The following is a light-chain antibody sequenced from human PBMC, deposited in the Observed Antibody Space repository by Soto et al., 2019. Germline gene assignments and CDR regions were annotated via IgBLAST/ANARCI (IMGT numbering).Light chain of an antibody. V-gene: IGLV2-23*01. CDR1: SSDVGSYDF. Sequence: QSVLTQPASVSGSPGQSITISCTGTSSDVGSYDFVSWYQQHPGNAPKLVIYEATQRASGISDRFSGSESGNTASLTISGLQAEDEADYYCSKERANTHVVFGGGTQLTV. J-gene: IGLJ2*01. CDR2: EAT. CDR3: SKERANTHVV.